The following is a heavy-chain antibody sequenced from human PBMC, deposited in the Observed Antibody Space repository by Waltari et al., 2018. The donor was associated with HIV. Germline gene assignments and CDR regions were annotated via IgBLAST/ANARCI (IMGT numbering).Heavy chain of an antibody. CDR3: ARANMGFYNWNYVNWFDP. D-gene: IGHD1-7*01. V-gene: IGHV4-61*02. J-gene: IGHJ5*02. CDR1: VFSVDYGPSS. CDR2: VYTTGRT. Sequence: QVQLQESGPGLVKPSQTLSPTCDVSVFSVDYGPSSWTWYRQPAGKGLEWIGRVYTTGRTNYNVSLESRVSISLETSKNQFSLKLTSVTAADSAVYYCARANMGFYNWNYVNWFDPWGQGILVTVSS.